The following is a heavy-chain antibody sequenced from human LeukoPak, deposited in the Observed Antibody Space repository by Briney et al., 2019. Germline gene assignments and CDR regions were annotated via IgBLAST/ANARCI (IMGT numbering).Heavy chain of an antibody. D-gene: IGHD3-22*01. CDR2: ISSSSSYI. J-gene: IGHJ3*02. Sequence: PGGSLRLSCAASEFTVSSNYMTWVRQAPGKGLEWVSSISSSSSYICYADSVKGRFTISRDNAKNSLYLQMNSLRAEDTAVYYCARVKVYDSSGYSVEVPLGSAFDIWGQGTMVTVSS. V-gene: IGHV3-21*01. CDR1: EFTVSSNY. CDR3: ARVKVYDSSGYSVEVPLGSAFDI.